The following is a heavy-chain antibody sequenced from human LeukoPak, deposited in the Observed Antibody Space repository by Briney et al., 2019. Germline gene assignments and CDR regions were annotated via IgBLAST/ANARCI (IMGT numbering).Heavy chain of an antibody. V-gene: IGHV3-30*03. CDR3: AGAIGYFDY. CDR1: GSSFSTHA. CDR2: ISYDGSDK. Sequence: PGGSLRLSCAASGSSFSTHAMHWVRQAPGKGLEGVGVISYDGSDKYYVDSVKGRFTISRDNSKNTLYLQLNSLRAEDTAVYYCAGAIGYFDYWGQGTLVTVSS. J-gene: IGHJ4*02. D-gene: IGHD2-21*01.